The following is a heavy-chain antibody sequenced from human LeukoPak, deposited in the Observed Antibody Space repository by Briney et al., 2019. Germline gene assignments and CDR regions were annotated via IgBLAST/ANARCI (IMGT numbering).Heavy chain of an antibody. Sequence: AGGSLRLSCAASGFTLSSYAMHWVRQAPGKGLEWVAVISYDGGNEYYADSVKGRFTISRDNSKNTLYLQMNSLRAEDTAVYYCARLESGRDTWGQGTLVTVSS. D-gene: IGHD1-26*01. V-gene: IGHV3-30*01. CDR3: ARLESGRDT. CDR1: GFTLSSYA. CDR2: ISYDGGNE. J-gene: IGHJ5*02.